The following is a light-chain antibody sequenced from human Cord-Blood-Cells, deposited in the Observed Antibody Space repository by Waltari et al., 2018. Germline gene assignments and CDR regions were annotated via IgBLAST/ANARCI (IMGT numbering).Light chain of an antibody. V-gene: IGLV2-14*01. Sequence: QSALTPPASVSWSPGPSITISCTGTSSDVGGYNYVPWYQQHPGKAPKLMIYEVSTRPSGVSNRFSGSKSGNTASLTISGLQAEDEADYYCSSYTSSSTVVFGGGTKLTVL. J-gene: IGLJ2*01. CDR2: EVS. CDR3: SSYTSSSTVV. CDR1: SSDVGGYNY.